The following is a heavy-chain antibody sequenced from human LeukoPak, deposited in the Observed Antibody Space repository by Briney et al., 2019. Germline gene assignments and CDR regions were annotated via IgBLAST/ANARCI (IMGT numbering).Heavy chain of an antibody. CDR3: ARVHPFRGYLDY. CDR1: GFIVYSNY. CDR2: IYSDGST. Sequence: PGGSLRLSCAASGFIVYSNYMSWVRLAPGKGLEWVSVIYSDGSTYYADSVKGRFTISRDNSKNTLSLQINSLRDEDTAVYCCARVHPFRGYLDYWGQGTLVTVSS. J-gene: IGHJ4*02. V-gene: IGHV3-53*01. D-gene: IGHD2/OR15-2a*01.